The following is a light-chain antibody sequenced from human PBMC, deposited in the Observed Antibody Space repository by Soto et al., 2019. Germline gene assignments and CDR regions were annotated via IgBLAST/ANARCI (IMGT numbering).Light chain of an antibody. J-gene: IGLJ1*01. CDR2: EVS. CDR3: SSYTSTSTRV. V-gene: IGLV2-14*01. CDR1: SSDVGGXXX. Sequence: QSVLTQPAFVSGSPGQSITISCTGTSSDVGGXXXXXXXXXXXXXXXXXMISEVSNRPSGVSNRFSGSKSGNTASLTISGLQAEDEADYYCSSYTSTSTRVFGTGTKVTVL.